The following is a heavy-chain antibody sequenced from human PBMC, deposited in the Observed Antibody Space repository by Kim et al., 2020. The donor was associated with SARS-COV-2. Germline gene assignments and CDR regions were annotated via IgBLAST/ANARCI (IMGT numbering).Heavy chain of an antibody. D-gene: IGHD1-26*01. J-gene: IGHJ4*02. CDR3: AGDGGKYYTEFDY. CDR2: FSSNGINA. V-gene: IGHV3-30*04. Sequence: GGSLRLSCAASGFTFSTYAMHWVRQAPGKGLEWVAVFSSNGINAYYADSMKGRFTISRDNSKNSLYLQMNSLRPDDTAVYYCAGDGGKYYTEFDYWGQGTLVTVSS. CDR1: GFTFSTYA.